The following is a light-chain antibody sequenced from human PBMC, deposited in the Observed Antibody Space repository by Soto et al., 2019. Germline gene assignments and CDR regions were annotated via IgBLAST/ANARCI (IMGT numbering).Light chain of an antibody. CDR2: GNS. CDR3: QSYDSSLTALYV. V-gene: IGLV1-40*01. Sequence: QSVLTQPPSVSGAPGQRVTISCTGSSSNIGAGYDVHWYQQLPGTAPKLLMYGNSNRPSGVPDRFSGSKSGTSASLAITGLQAEDEADYYCQSYDSSLTALYVFGIGTKVTVL. J-gene: IGLJ1*01. CDR1: SSNIGAGYD.